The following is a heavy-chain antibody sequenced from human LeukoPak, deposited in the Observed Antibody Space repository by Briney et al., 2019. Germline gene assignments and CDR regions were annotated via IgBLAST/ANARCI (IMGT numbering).Heavy chain of an antibody. CDR1: GGSISSYY. Sequence: SETLSLTCTVSGGSISSYYWSWIRQPPGMGLESIGYIYYGGSTNYNPSLKSRVTISVDTSKNQFSLKLSSVTAADTAVYYCAREGYDFWSGYYTGMDVWGQGTTVTVSS. CDR3: AREGYDFWSGYYTGMDV. J-gene: IGHJ6*02. CDR2: IYYGGST. D-gene: IGHD3-3*01. V-gene: IGHV4-59*13.